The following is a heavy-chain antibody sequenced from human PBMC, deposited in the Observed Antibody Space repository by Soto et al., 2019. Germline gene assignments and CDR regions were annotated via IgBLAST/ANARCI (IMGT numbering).Heavy chain of an antibody. Sequence: QVQLQESGPGLVKPSQTLSLTCTVSGGSISSGDYYWSWIRQPPGNGLEWIGYIYYSGSTYYNPSLKSRVTISVDTSMNHFSLKLSSVTAADTAVYYCARDNNWNYVHYFDYWGQGTLVTVSS. CDR3: ARDNNWNYVHYFDY. V-gene: IGHV4-30-4*01. CDR2: IYYSGST. CDR1: GGSISSGDYY. J-gene: IGHJ4*02. D-gene: IGHD1-7*01.